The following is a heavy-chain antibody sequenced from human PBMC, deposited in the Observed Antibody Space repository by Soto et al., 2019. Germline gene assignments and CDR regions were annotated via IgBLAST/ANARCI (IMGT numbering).Heavy chain of an antibody. J-gene: IGHJ5*02. V-gene: IGHV3-23*01. CDR3: AKGREYSTSWYGDWFDR. CDR2: ISGSGGQT. Sequence: PGGSLRLSCVASGFTFSSYAMSWVRQAPGRGLEWVSVISGSGGQTYYADSAKGRFTISRDNSKNTLYLQIYSLRAEDTAVYSCAKGREYSTSWYGDWFDRWGQGSLVTVSS. CDR1: GFTFSSYA. D-gene: IGHD2-2*01.